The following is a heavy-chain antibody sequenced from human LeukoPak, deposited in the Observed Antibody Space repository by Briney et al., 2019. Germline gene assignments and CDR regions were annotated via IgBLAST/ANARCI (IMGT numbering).Heavy chain of an antibody. V-gene: IGHV1-69*04. J-gene: IGHJ4*02. Sequence: SVKVSCKASGGTFSSYAISWVRQAPGQGLEWMGRIIPILGIANYAQKFQGRVSMTTDTSTSTAYMDLRSLRSDDTAVYYCARARYCSGGSCYSGSFDYWGQGTLVTVSS. CDR2: IIPILGIA. CDR3: ARARYCSGGSCYSGSFDY. CDR1: GGTFSSYA. D-gene: IGHD2-15*01.